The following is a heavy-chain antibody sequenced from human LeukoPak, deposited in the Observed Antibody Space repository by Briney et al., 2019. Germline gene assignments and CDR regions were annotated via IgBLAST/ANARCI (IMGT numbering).Heavy chain of an antibody. V-gene: IGHV1-8*03. CDR1: GYTFTNYD. CDR3: AKGRGRLHVNRGVYNYHYYMEV. Sequence: ASVKVSCKASGYTFTNYDINWVRQATGQGLEWMGWMNPNSGNTGYAQKFQGRVTITRHTSVTTAYMELSSLGSEDTAIYYCAKGRGRLHVNRGVYNYHYYMEVWGTGTTVIVS. D-gene: IGHD3-10*01. J-gene: IGHJ6*03. CDR2: MNPNSGNT.